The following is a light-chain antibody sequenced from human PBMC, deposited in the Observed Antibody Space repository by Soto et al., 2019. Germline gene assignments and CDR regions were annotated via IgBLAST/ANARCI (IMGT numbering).Light chain of an antibody. CDR2: QAS. V-gene: IGKV1-5*03. J-gene: IGKJ5*01. Sequence: DIQMTQSPSTLSAAVGDRVTITCRASQSISRWLAWYQQKPGKAPKLLIYQASSLESGVPSRFSGSGSGTEFTLTISSLQSEDFAVYYCQQYNNWSSITFGQGTRLEIK. CDR3: QQYNNWSSIT. CDR1: QSISRW.